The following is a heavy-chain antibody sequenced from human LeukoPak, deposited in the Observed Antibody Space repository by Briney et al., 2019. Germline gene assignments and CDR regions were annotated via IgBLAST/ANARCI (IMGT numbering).Heavy chain of an antibody. CDR1: GFTLSHYN. CDR2: ISSTSSYI. V-gene: IGHV3-21*06. J-gene: IGHJ4*02. CDR3: ARDRSSDWHFDY. D-gene: IGHD6-19*01. Sequence: GGSLRLSCAASGFTLSHYNMNWVRQTPGKGLEWVSSISSTSSYIHYADSAKGRLTISRDNAKNSLYLQMHSLGAEDTAVYYCARDRSSDWHFDYWGQGTLVTVSS.